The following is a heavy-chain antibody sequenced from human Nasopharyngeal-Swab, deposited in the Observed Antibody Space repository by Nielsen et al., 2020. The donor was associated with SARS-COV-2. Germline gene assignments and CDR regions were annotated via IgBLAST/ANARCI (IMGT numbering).Heavy chain of an antibody. Sequence: VRQAPGKGLEWIGEIYHSGSTNYNPSLKSRVTISVDKSKSQFSLKLSSVTAADTAVYYCARVSILKVVVVGYYYYMDVWGKGTTVTVSS. D-gene: IGHD2-15*01. CDR2: IYHSGST. J-gene: IGHJ6*03. V-gene: IGHV4-4*02. CDR3: ARVSILKVVVVGYYYYMDV.